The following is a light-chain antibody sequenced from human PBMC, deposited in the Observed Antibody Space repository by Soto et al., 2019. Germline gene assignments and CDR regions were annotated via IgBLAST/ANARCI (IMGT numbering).Light chain of an antibody. Sequence: EIVLTQSPGTLSLSPGERATLSCRASQSVSSSYLAWYQQKPGQAPRQLIYGASSRATGIPDRFSDSGSGTDFALTITRLEAEDFAVYYCKHYRTSFGGGTRVEIK. CDR2: GAS. CDR3: KHYRTS. CDR1: QSVSSSY. J-gene: IGKJ4*01. V-gene: IGKV3-20*01.